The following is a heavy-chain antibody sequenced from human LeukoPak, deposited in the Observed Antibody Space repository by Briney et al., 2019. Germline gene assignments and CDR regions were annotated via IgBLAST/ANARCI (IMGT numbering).Heavy chain of an antibody. J-gene: IGHJ4*02. CDR3: ARDNSRWGGFDY. V-gene: IGHV4-61*01. D-gene: IGHD2/OR15-2a*01. CDR2: IYYSGST. Sequence: PSETLSLTCTVSGGSISSSSYYWGWIRQPPGKGLEWIGYIYYSGSTNYNPSLKSRVTISVDTSKNQFSLKLSSVTAADTAVYYCARDNSRWGGFDYWGQGTLVTVSS. CDR1: GGSISSSSYY.